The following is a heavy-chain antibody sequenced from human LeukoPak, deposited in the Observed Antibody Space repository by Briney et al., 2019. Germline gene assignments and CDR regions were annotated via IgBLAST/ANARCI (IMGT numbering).Heavy chain of an antibody. CDR1: GGSISRGDYH. J-gene: IGHJ4*02. D-gene: IGHD6-6*01. CDR3: ARLRSSASGVIDY. V-gene: IGHV4-39*01. CDR2: IYQNGNT. Sequence: SEALSLTCTVCGGSISRGDYHWGWVRQAPERGGVCLASIYQNGNTYYNPSLRSRVTISIDTSKNQFSLKVISLNAADTAVYFCARLRSSASGVIDYWGQGTLVTVSS.